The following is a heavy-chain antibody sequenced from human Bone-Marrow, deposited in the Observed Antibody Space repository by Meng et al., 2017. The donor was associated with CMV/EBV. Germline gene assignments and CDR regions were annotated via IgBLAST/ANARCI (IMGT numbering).Heavy chain of an antibody. D-gene: IGHD2-2*01. J-gene: IGHJ6*02. CDR3: ARDPIIVVVPAATRYYGMDV. CDR1: GYTFTSYG. Sequence: ASVKVSCQASGYTFTSYGISWVRQAPGQGLEWMGWISAYNGNTNYAQKLQGRVTMTTDTSTSTAYMELRSLRSDDTAVYYCARDPIIVVVPAATRYYGMDVWGQGTTVTVSS. V-gene: IGHV1-18*01. CDR2: ISAYNGNT.